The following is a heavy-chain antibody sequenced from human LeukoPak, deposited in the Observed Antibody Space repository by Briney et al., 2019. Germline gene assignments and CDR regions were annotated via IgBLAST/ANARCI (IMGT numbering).Heavy chain of an antibody. Sequence: ASVKVSCKASGYTFTSYYMHWVRQAPGQGLEWMGIINPSGGSTNYAQKFQGRVTMTRDMSTSTVYMDLSSLRAEDTAVYYCARVVQYTSFDYWGQGTLVTVSS. CDR3: ARVVQYTSFDY. V-gene: IGHV1-46*01. CDR1: GYTFTSYY. J-gene: IGHJ4*02. D-gene: IGHD6-6*01. CDR2: INPSGGST.